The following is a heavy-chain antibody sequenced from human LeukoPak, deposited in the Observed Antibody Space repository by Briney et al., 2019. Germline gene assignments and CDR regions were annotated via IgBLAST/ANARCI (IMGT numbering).Heavy chain of an antibody. CDR1: GYTFTGYY. D-gene: IGHD3-16*02. J-gene: IGHJ3*02. CDR3: ATFSDYAWGSYRHTDAFDI. Sequence: ASVKVSCKASGYTFTGYYMHWVRQAPGQGLEWMGRINPNSGGTNYAQKFQGRVTMTRDTSISTAYMELSRLRSDDTAVYYCATFSDYAWGSYRHTDAFDIWGQGTMVTVSS. V-gene: IGHV1-2*06. CDR2: INPNSGGT.